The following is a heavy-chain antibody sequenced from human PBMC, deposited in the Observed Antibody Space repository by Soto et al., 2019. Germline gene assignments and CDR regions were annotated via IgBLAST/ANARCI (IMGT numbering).Heavy chain of an antibody. D-gene: IGHD6-19*01. Sequence: GGSLRLSCAASGFTFSSFAMTWVRQAPGKGLEWVSLIGVNGGGTYYADSVRGRFTISRDNSKNMLYLQMNSLRAEDTAVYFCARKYSAVPGTGRYFQHWGQGTLVTSPQ. J-gene: IGHJ1*01. CDR1: GFTFSSFA. CDR3: ARKYSAVPGTGRYFQH. CDR2: IGVNGGGT. V-gene: IGHV3-23*01.